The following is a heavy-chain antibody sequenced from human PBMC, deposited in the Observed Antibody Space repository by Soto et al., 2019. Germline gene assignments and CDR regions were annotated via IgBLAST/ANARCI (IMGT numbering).Heavy chain of an antibody. CDR1: GDSVSSNSAA. CDR3: ARDLGSGPNHFDF. V-gene: IGHV6-1*01. J-gene: IGHJ4*02. CDR2: TYYKSKWYN. D-gene: IGHD2-15*01. Sequence: PSQTLSRTCAISGDSVSSNSAAWNWIRQSPSRGLEWLGATYYKSKWYNDYAVSVKSRIIINPDTSKNQFSLQLNSVTPEDTAVYYCARDLGSGPNHFDFWGQRTVGTVST.